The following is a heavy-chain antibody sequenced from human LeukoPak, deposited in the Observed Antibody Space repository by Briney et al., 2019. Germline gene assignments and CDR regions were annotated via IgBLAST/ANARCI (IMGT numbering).Heavy chain of an antibody. CDR3: ARETIAARPFDY. V-gene: IGHV3-30-3*01. CDR2: ISYDGSNK. D-gene: IGHD6-6*01. CDR1: GFTFSSCA. Sequence: QPGRSLRLSCAASGFTFSSCAMHWVRQAPGKGLEWVAVISYDGSNKYYADSVKGRFTISRDNSKNTLYLQMNSLRAEDTAVYYCARETIAARPFDYWGQGTLVTVSS. J-gene: IGHJ4*02.